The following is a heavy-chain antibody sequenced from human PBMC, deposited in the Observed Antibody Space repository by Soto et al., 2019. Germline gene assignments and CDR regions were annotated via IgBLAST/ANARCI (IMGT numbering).Heavy chain of an antibody. Sequence: SETLSLTCAVASVTISSSSWLTWVRQPPGKGLEWIGEINQSGSPNYNPSLRSRVTISVDTSKNQFSLKLSSVTAADTAVYYCARHAAGEYSGYDSALIFDYWGQGTLVTVSS. J-gene: IGHJ4*02. CDR2: INQSGSP. D-gene: IGHD5-12*01. V-gene: IGHV4-4*02. CDR3: ARHAAGEYSGYDSALIFDY. CDR1: SVTISSSSW.